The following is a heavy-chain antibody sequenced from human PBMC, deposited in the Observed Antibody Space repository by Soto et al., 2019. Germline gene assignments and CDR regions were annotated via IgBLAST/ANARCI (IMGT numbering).Heavy chain of an antibody. D-gene: IGHD4-4*01. Sequence: GGSLRLSCAASGFTFSSYGMHWVRQAPGKGLEWVAVISYDGSNKYYADSVKGRFTISRDNSKNTLYLQMNSLRAEDTAVYYCAKDPLGTTYDYYHYGMDVWGQGTTVTVSS. CDR3: AKDPLGTTYDYYHYGMDV. V-gene: IGHV3-30*18. J-gene: IGHJ6*02. CDR2: ISYDGSNK. CDR1: GFTFSSYG.